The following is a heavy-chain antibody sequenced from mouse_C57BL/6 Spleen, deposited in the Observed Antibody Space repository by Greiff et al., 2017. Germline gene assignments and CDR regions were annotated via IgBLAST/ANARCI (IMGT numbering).Heavy chain of an antibody. CDR3: ASVNTVGYFDV. Sequence: VQLQQPGPELVKPGASVKLSCKASGYTFTSYWMHWVKQRPGQGLEWIGNINPSNGGTNYNEKFKSKATLTVDKSSSTAYMQLSSLTSEDSAVYDCASVNTVGYFDVWGTGTTVPVSS. D-gene: IGHD1-1*01. CDR1: GYTFTSYW. J-gene: IGHJ1*03. V-gene: IGHV1-53*01. CDR2: INPSNGGT.